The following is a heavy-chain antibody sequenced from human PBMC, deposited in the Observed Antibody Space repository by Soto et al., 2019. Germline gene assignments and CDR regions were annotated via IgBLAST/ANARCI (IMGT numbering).Heavy chain of an antibody. CDR3: ARGGTAMFYYYYGMDV. Sequence: PSETLSLTCTVSGGSISSYYWSWIRQPAGKGLEWIGRIYTSGSTNYNPSLKSRVTMSVDTSKNQFSLKLSSVTAADTAVYYCARGGTAMFYYYYGMDVWGQGTTVTAP. CDR2: IYTSGST. D-gene: IGHD5-18*01. CDR1: GGSISSYY. J-gene: IGHJ6*02. V-gene: IGHV4-4*07.